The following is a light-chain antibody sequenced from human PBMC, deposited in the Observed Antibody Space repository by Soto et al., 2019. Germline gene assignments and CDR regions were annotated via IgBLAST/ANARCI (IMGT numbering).Light chain of an antibody. J-gene: IGKJ2*01. CDR3: QQYNRFPYT. Sequence: DIQMTQSPSTLSASVGDRVTITCRASQSITDWLAWYQQRSGKAPKLLIYKASSLQSGVAPRFSGSGSGTEFTLTISSLQSDDFATYYCQQYNRFPYTFGQGTKLEIK. CDR1: QSITDW. CDR2: KAS. V-gene: IGKV1-5*03.